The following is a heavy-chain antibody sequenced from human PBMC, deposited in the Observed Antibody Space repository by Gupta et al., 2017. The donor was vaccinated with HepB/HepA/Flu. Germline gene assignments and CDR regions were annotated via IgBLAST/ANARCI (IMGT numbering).Heavy chain of an antibody. CDR3: TTDTPMTVDYAFDI. J-gene: IGHJ3*02. V-gene: IGHV3-15*01. CDR2: IKRKIDGGTT. D-gene: IGHD4-11*01. Sequence: PGKGLEWVGRIKRKIDGGTTDYAAPVKGRFIISTDDSENTLFLQMNSLKTEDTALYYCTTDTPMTVDYAFDIWGQGKMVTVSS.